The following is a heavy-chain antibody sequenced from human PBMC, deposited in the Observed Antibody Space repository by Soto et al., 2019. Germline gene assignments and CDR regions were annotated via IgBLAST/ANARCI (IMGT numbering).Heavy chain of an antibody. CDR2: IKSKTDGGTT. CDR3: TTLTMVRGVIPLPYYFDY. CDR1: GFTFSNAW. D-gene: IGHD3-10*01. J-gene: IGHJ4*02. Sequence: PGGSLRLSCAAPGFTFSNAWMSWVRQAPGKGLEWVGRIKSKTDGGTTDYAAPVKGRFTISRDDSKNTLYLQMNSLKTEDTAVYYCTTLTMVRGVIPLPYYFDYWGQGTLVTVSS. V-gene: IGHV3-15*01.